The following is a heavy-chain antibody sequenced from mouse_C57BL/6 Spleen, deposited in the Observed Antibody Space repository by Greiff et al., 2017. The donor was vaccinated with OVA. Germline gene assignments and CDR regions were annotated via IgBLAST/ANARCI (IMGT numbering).Heavy chain of an antibody. D-gene: IGHD2-12*01. CDR1: GFTFSDYG. V-gene: IGHV5-17*01. CDR3: ARSHYSQFYAMDY. J-gene: IGHJ4*01. CDR2: ISSGSSTI. Sequence: EVQLVESGGGLVKPGGSLKLSCAASGFTFSDYGMHWVRQAPEKGLEWVAYISSGSSTIYYADTVKGRFTISRDNAKNTLFLQMTSLRSEDTAMYYCARSHYSQFYAMDYWGQGTSVTVSS.